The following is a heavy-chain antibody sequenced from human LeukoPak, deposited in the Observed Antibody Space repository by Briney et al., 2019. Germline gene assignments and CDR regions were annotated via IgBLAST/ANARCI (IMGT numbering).Heavy chain of an antibody. CDR1: GGSISGFF. CDR3: ARDLELERNRWNYFES. J-gene: IGHJ4*02. Sequence: SQTLSLTCTVSGGSISGFFWSWIRQPPGKGLDWLGCIDYSGITQYNPSLKSRVTISVDTSKQQVSLKLSSVTAADTAVYYCARDLELERNRWNYFESWGQGTQVTVSS. V-gene: IGHV4-59*01. CDR2: IDYSGIT. D-gene: IGHD1-1*01.